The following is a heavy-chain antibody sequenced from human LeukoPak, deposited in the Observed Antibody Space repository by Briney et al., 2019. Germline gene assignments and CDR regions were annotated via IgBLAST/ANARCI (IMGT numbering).Heavy chain of an antibody. Sequence: GGSLRLSCAASVFTFSNYWVSCVRQAPGKGREWVANIKQDGSEKYYVDSVKCRFTISRDNAKNSLYLQRNSLRADDKAVYYCARGGRAYGDWGQGTLVTVSS. J-gene: IGHJ4*02. V-gene: IGHV3-7*04. D-gene: IGHD3-16*01. CDR1: VFTFSNYW. CDR3: ARGGRAYGD. CDR2: IKQDGSEK.